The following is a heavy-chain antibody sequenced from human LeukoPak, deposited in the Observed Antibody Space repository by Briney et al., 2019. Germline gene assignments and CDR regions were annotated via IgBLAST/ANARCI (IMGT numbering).Heavy chain of an antibody. J-gene: IGHJ6*02. CDR2: MNPNSGKT. CDR1: GYTFTSYD. Sequence: ASVKVSCKASGYTFTSYDINWVRQATGQGLEWMGWMNPNSGKTGYAQKFQGRVTMTRNTSISTAYMELSSLRSEDTAVYYCARGLRAYYYGSGSPFYYYGMDVWGQGTTVTVPS. D-gene: IGHD3-10*01. V-gene: IGHV1-8*01. CDR3: ARGLRAYYYGSGSPFYYYGMDV.